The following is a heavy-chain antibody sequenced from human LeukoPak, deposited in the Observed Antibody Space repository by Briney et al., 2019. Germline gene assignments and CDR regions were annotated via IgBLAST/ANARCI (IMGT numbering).Heavy chain of an antibody. V-gene: IGHV3-74*01. CDR3: SRDRGFAYDCWRGPVSDYMYV. CDR1: GFIFSSYW. CDR2: NKSDGST. Sequence: GGSLRLSCAASGFIFSSYWMHWVRQPPGKGLVGVSRNKSDGSTIYADSVKGRFPISRDSAKNKLYLQLNRQRPEDTAEHYYSRDRGFAYDCWRGPVSDYMYVWGKGTTVTVSS. D-gene: IGHD3-3*01. J-gene: IGHJ6*03.